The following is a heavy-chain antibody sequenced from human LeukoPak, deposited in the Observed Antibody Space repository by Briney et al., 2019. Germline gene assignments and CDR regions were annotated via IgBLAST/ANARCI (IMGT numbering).Heavy chain of an antibody. CDR2: MHKSGVT. CDR1: GGSISSSTYY. D-gene: IGHD1-14*01. CDR3: ARAETRGRRGFDY. J-gene: IGHJ4*02. Sequence: PSETLSLTCTVSGGSISSSTYYWGWIRQPPGKGFEWIGNMHKSGVTSYNPSLKSRVTISVDTSKNQFSLKLSSVTAADTAVYYCARAETRGRRGFDYWGQGTLVTVSS. V-gene: IGHV4-39*07.